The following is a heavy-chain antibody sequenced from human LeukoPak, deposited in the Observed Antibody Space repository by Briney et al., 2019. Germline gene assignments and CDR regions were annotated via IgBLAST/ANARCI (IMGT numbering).Heavy chain of an antibody. CDR2: ILTSGST. Sequence: SETLSLTCTVSGGSIRTGSYYWSWIRQPAGKELQWIGRILTSGSTNYNPSLKSRVTISVDTSKNQFSLKLSSVTAADTAVYYCARDRLSYYMDVWGKGTTVTVSS. CDR1: GGSIRTGSYY. J-gene: IGHJ6*03. D-gene: IGHD6-25*01. CDR3: ARDRLSYYMDV. V-gene: IGHV4-61*02.